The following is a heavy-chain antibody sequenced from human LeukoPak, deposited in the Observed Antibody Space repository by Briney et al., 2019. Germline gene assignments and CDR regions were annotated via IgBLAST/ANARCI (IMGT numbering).Heavy chain of an antibody. J-gene: IGHJ4*02. V-gene: IGHV3-74*01. Sequence: PGGSLRLSCAASGFTFSSYWMHWVRQAPGEGLVWVSRTNTDGSTTSYADSVKGRFTISRDNAKSTLYLQMNRLRAEDTAVYYCAWHDGSGTYAVDYWGQGTLVTVSS. CDR1: GFTFSSYW. CDR3: AWHDGSGTYAVDY. CDR2: TNTDGSTT. D-gene: IGHD3-10*01.